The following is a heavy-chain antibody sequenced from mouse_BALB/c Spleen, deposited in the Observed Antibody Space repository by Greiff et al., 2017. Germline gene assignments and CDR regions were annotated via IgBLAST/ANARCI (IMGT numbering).Heavy chain of an antibody. V-gene: IGHV5-6*01. CDR1: GFTFSSYG. D-gene: IGHD1-1*01. CDR3: ARITTVVATKAMDY. CDR2: ISSGGSYT. Sequence: EVKLMESGGDLVKPGGSLKLSCAASGFTFSSYGMSWVRQTPDKRLEWVATISSGGSYTYYPDSVKGRFTISRDNAKNTLYLQMSSLKSEDTAMYYCARITTVVATKAMDYWGQGTLVTVSA. J-gene: IGHJ3*01.